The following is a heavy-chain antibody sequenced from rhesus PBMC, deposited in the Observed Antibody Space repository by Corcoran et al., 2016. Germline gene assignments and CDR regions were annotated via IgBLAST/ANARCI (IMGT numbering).Heavy chain of an antibody. CDR1: GGSISSSNR. V-gene: IGHV4-93*02. CDR3: ARRSIAGTSYYFDY. Sequence: QVQLQESGPAVGKPSETLSLPCAVPGGSISSSNRWRWVRQSPGKGLEWIGGIYGSGGSTDYNPSLKSRVTISIGTSKNQFSLKLSSVTAADTAAYYCARRSIAGTSYYFDYWGQGVLVTVSS. J-gene: IGHJ4*01. D-gene: IGHD1-1-1*01. CDR2: IYGSGGST.